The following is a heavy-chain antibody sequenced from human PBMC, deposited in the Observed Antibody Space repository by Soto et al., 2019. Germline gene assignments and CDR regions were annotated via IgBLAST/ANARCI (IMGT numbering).Heavy chain of an antibody. CDR2: ISAYNGNT. D-gene: IGHD3-22*01. CDR1: GYTFTSYG. Sequence: ASVKVSCKASGYTFTSYGSSWVRQAPGQGLEWMGWISAYNGNTNYAQKLQGRVTMTTDTSTSTDYMELRSLRSDDTAVYYCARLRPYYYDSSGHPYYFDYWGQGTLVTVSS. J-gene: IGHJ4*02. V-gene: IGHV1-18*04. CDR3: ARLRPYYYDSSGHPYYFDY.